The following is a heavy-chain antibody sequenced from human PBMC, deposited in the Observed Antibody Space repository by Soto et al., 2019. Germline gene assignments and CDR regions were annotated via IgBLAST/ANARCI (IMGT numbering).Heavy chain of an antibody. CDR1: GFTFSSYA. D-gene: IGHD3-22*01. CDR3: ARGVVETYYYDSSGYQPRPFDY. CDR2: ISYDGSNK. J-gene: IGHJ4*02. V-gene: IGHV3-30-3*01. Sequence: PGGSLRLSCAASGFTFSSYAMHWVRQAPGKGLEWVAVISYDGSNKYYADSVKGRFTISRDNSKNTLYLQMNSLRAEDTAVYYCARGVVETYYYDSSGYQPRPFDYWGQGTLVTVSS.